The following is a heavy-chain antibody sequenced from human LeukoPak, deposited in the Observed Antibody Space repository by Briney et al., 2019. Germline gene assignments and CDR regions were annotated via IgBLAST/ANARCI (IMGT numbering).Heavy chain of an antibody. Sequence: ASVKVSCKASGGTFSSYAISWVRQAPGQGLEWMGGIIPIFGTANYAQKFQGRVTITADKSTSTAYMELSSLRSEDTAVYYCARDFSGRGVIYFQHWGQGTLVTVSS. V-gene: IGHV1-69*06. CDR3: ARDFSGRGVIYFQH. CDR2: IIPIFGTA. CDR1: GGTFSSYA. J-gene: IGHJ1*01. D-gene: IGHD3-10*01.